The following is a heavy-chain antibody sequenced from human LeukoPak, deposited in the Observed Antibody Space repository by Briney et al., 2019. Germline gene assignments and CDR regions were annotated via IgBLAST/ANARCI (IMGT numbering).Heavy chain of an antibody. V-gene: IGHV3-7*01. D-gene: IGHD3-3*01. CDR2: IKRDGSEK. CDR3: ARDKEAAVDFWSGYYPL. CDR1: GFIFSSYW. Sequence: GGSLRLSCAASGFIFSSYWMGWVRQAPGKGLEWVANIKRDGSEKYYVDSVKGRFTISRDNAQNSLYLQMNSLRAEDTAVYYCARDKEAAVDFWSGYYPLWGQGTQVTVSS. J-gene: IGHJ4*02.